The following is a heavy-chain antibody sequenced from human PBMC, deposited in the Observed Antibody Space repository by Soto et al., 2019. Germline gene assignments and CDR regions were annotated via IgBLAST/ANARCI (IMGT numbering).Heavy chain of an antibody. CDR1: GFTFSGSA. Sequence: PGGSLRLSCAASGFTFSGSAMHWVRQASGKGLEWVGRIRSKANSYATAYAASVKGRFTISRDDSKNTAYLQMNSLKTEDMAVYYCTNLGYCSGGSCSGMDVWGQGTTVTVS. D-gene: IGHD2-15*01. V-gene: IGHV3-73*01. J-gene: IGHJ6*02. CDR2: IRSKANSYAT. CDR3: TNLGYCSGGSCSGMDV.